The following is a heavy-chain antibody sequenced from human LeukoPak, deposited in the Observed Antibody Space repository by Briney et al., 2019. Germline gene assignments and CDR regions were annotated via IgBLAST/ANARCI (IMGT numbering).Heavy chain of an antibody. J-gene: IGHJ5*02. CDR2: ISYDGSNK. Sequence: PGGSLRLSCAASGFTFSSYAMLWVRQAPGKGLEWVAVISYDGSNKYYADSVKGRFTISRDNSKNTLYLQMNSLRAEDTAVYYCARDGIAAAAPNWFDPWGQGTLVTVSS. CDR3: ARDGIAAAAPNWFDP. V-gene: IGHV3-30*04. D-gene: IGHD6-13*01. CDR1: GFTFSSYA.